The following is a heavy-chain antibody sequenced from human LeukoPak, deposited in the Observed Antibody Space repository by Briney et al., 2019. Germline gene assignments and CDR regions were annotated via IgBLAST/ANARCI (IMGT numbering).Heavy chain of an antibody. D-gene: IGHD4-17*01. CDR1: GGSISSSSYY. V-gene: IGHV4-39*01. CDR2: IYYSGST. J-gene: IGHJ4*02. Sequence: SETLSLTCTVSGGSISSSSYYCGWIRQPPGKGLEWIGSIYYSGSTYYNPSLKSRVTISVDTSKNQFSLKLSSVTAADTAVYYCARHLEVATVTRADKRGFDYWGQGTLVTVSS. CDR3: ARHLEVATVTRADKRGFDY.